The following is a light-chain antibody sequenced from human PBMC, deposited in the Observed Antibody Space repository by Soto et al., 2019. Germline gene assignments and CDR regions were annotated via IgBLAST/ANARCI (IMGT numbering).Light chain of an antibody. Sequence: EIVLTQSPGTLSLSPGERATLSCRASQTITPTFLAWYQQKPGQAPRLLIYGASTRATGIPARFSGSGSGTEFTLTISSLQSEDFAVYYCQQYNNWPALTFGGGTKVDIK. CDR3: QQYNNWPALT. CDR2: GAS. V-gene: IGKV3-15*01. CDR1: QTITPTF. J-gene: IGKJ4*01.